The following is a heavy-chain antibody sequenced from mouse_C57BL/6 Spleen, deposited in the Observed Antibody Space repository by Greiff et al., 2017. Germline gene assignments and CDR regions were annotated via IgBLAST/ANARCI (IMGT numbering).Heavy chain of an antibody. J-gene: IGHJ4*01. D-gene: IGHD3-1*01. Sequence: EVKLVESGGGLVQPGGSLSLSCAASGFTFTDYFMSWVRQPPGKALEWLGFIRNKANGYTTEYSASVKGRFTISRDNSQSILYLQMSALRAEDSATYYCARALGYYDAMAYWGQGTSVTVSS. CDR2: IRNKANGYTT. V-gene: IGHV7-3*01. CDR1: GFTFTDYF. CDR3: ARALGYYDAMAY.